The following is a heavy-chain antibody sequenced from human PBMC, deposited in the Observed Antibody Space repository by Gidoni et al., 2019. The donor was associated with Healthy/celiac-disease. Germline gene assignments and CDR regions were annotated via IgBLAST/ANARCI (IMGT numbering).Heavy chain of an antibody. J-gene: IGHJ4*02. Sequence: EVQLLESGGGVVQPGGSLRLACAASGFTFSSYALSWVRPAPGKGLEWVSAISGSGGSTYYADSVKGRFTISRDKSKNTLYLQMNSLRAEDTAVYYCAKAPQSGSYYLGDYWGQGTLVTVSS. CDR3: AKAPQSGSYYLGDY. D-gene: IGHD1-26*01. V-gene: IGHV3-23*01. CDR2: ISGSGGST. CDR1: GFTFSSYA.